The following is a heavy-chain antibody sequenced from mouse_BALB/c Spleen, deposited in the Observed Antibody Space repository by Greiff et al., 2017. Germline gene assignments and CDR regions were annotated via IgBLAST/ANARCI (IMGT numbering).Heavy chain of an antibody. V-gene: IGHV14-3*02. Sequence: EVQLQQSGAELVKPGASVKLSCTASGFNIKDTYMHWVKQRPEQGLEWIGRIDPANGNTKYDPKFQGKATITADTSSNTAYLQLSSLTSEDTAVYYCARLSPRAGYYRAMDYWGQGTSVTVSS. J-gene: IGHJ4*01. D-gene: IGHD2-3*01. CDR3: ARLSPRAGYYRAMDY. CDR2: IDPANGNT. CDR1: GFNIKDTY.